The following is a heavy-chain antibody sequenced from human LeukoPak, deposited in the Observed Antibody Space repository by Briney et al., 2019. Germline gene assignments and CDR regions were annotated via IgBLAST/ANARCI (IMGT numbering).Heavy chain of an antibody. D-gene: IGHD5-12*01. CDR3: ARDQGLPRPQNDFDY. Sequence: GGSLRLSCAASGFTFSSYAMHWVRQAPGKGLEWVAVISYDGSNKYYADSVKGRFTISRDNSKNTLYLQMNSLRAEDTAVYYCARDQGLPRPQNDFDYWGQGTLVTVSS. V-gene: IGHV3-30*01. CDR1: GFTFSSYA. J-gene: IGHJ4*02. CDR2: ISYDGSNK.